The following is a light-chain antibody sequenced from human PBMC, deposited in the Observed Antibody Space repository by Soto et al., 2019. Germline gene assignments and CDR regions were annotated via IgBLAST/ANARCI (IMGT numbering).Light chain of an antibody. CDR1: SSDIGSYNY. CDR2: EVR. J-gene: IGLJ1*01. Sequence: QYVLTQPASVSGSPGQSITISCTGTSSDIGSYNYVAWYQQFPGKTPKLIIYEVRNRPSGVSFLFSGFKSGNTASLTISGLQLDAEGDYYCISYRGSDTTYVFGTGNKVTVL. CDR3: ISYRGSDTTYV. V-gene: IGLV2-14*01.